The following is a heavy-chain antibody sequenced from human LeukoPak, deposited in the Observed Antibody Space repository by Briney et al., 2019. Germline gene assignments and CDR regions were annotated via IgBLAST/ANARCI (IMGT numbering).Heavy chain of an antibody. J-gene: IGHJ4*02. V-gene: IGHV1-58*01. Sequence: SVKVSCKASGFTFTSSAVKWVRQARGQRLEWIGWIVVGSGNTNYAHKFQERVTITRDKSTSTAYMELSSLRSEDTAVYYCAALKYYYDSSGYYFDYWGQGTLVTVSS. CDR1: GFTFTSSA. CDR3: AALKYYYDSSGYYFDY. CDR2: IVVGSGNT. D-gene: IGHD3-22*01.